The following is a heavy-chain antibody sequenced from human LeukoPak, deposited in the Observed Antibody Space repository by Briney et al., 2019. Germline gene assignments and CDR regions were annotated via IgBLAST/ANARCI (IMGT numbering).Heavy chain of an antibody. J-gene: IGHJ4*02. Sequence: GRSLRLSCAASGFTFDDYAMHWVRQAPGKGLEGVSGISWNSGSIGYADSVKGRFTISRDNAKNSPYLQMNSLRAEDTALYYCAGVGYYYDSSGYSDYWGQGTLVTVSS. CDR2: ISWNSGSI. V-gene: IGHV3-9*01. D-gene: IGHD3-22*01. CDR1: GFTFDDYA. CDR3: AGVGYYYDSSGYSDY.